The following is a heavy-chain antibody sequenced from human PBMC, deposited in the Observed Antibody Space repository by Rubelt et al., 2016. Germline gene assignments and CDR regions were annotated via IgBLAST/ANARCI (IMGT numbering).Heavy chain of an antibody. V-gene: IGHV4-39*02. CDR3: ARDDSSNYYFDY. CDR2: IYYSGST. Sequence: QLQLQESGPGLVKPSETLSLTCTVSGGAISSSSYYWGWIRQPPGKGLEWIGSIYYSGSTYYNPSLKSRVTISVDTSRNQFSLKLSSVTAADTAVYYCARDDSSNYYFDYWGQGTLVTVSS. CDR1: GGAISSSSYY. J-gene: IGHJ4*02. D-gene: IGHD3-22*01.